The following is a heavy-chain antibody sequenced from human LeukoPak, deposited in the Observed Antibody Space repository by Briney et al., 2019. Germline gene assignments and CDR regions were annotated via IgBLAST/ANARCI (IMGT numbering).Heavy chain of an antibody. CDR3: AKVTGTEGL. CDR2: ISGGGTST. V-gene: IGHV3-23*01. D-gene: IGHD1/OR15-1a*01. Sequence: PGGSLRLSCVGSGLTFNNYAMTWVRQAPGKGLEWVSSISGGGTSTYYADSVKGRFTISRDNSKSTLYLQMNSLRAEDTAVYYCAKVTGTEGLWGRGTLVTVSS. CDR1: GLTFNNYA. J-gene: IGHJ2*01.